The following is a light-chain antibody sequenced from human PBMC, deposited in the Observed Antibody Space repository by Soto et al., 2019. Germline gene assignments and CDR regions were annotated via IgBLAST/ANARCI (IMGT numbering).Light chain of an antibody. CDR2: EGS. V-gene: IGLV2-23*01. CDR1: SSDVGSYNL. J-gene: IGLJ3*02. Sequence: QSALTQPASVSGSPGQSITISCTGTSSDVGSYNLVSWYQQHPGKAPKLMIYEGSKRPSGVSNRFSGSKSGNTASLTISGLQAEDEADYYCCYFKEFGGGTKLTVL. CDR3: CYFKE.